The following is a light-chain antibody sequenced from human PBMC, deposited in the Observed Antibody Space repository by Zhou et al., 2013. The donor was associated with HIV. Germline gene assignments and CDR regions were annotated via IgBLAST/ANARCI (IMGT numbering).Light chain of an antibody. Sequence: EIVLTQSPGTLSLSPGEGATLSCRASQTISSNYLAWYQQKPGQAPRLLIYDASNRATGIPARFSGSGSGTDFTLTISSLEPEDFAVYYCQQRSNWPPLTFGGGTKVEIK. CDR1: QTISSNY. CDR3: QQRSNWPPLT. J-gene: IGKJ4*01. V-gene: IGKV3-11*01. CDR2: DAS.